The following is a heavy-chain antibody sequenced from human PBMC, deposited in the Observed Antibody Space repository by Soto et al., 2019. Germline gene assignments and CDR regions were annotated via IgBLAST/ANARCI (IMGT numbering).Heavy chain of an antibody. D-gene: IGHD2-21*01. CDR3: ARRWPDWAFDI. V-gene: IGHV3-48*01. CDR2: ISSSSSTI. CDR1: GFTFSSYS. Sequence: GGSLRLSCAASGFTFSSYSMNWVRQAPGKGLEWVSYISSSSSTIYYADSVKGRFTISRDNAKNSLYLQMNSLRAEDTAVYYCARRWPDWAFDIWGQGTMVTVSS. J-gene: IGHJ3*02.